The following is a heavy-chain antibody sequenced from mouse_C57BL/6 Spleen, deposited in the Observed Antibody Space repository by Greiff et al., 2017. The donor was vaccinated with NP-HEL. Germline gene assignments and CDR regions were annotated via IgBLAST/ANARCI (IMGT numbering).Heavy chain of an antibody. CDR2: INPNNGGT. CDR3: LSSSYAMDY. CDR1: GYTFTDYN. J-gene: IGHJ4*01. D-gene: IGHD1-1*01. V-gene: IGHV1-22*01. Sequence: VQLKESGPELVKPGASVKMSCKASGYTFTDYNMHWVKQSHGKSLEWIGYINPNNGGTSYNQKFKGKATLTVNKSSSTAYMELRSLTSEDSAVYYCLSSSYAMDYWGQGTSVTVSS.